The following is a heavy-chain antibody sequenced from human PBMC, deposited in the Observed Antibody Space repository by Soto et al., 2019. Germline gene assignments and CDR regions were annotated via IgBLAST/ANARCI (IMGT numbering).Heavy chain of an antibody. V-gene: IGHV3-33*01. J-gene: IGHJ4*02. CDR2: IWYDGSNK. Sequence: GGSLRLSCAASGFTFSSYGMHWVRQAPGKGLEWVAVIWYDGSNKYYADSVKGRFTISRDNSKNTLYLQMNSLRAEDTAVYYCARDPLYYYGSGSSQFDYWGQGTLVIGSS. CDR3: ARDPLYYYGSGSSQFDY. CDR1: GFTFSSYG. D-gene: IGHD3-10*01.